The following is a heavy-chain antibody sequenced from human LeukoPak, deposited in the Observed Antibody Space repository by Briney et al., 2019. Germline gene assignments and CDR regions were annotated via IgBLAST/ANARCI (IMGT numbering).Heavy chain of an antibody. J-gene: IGHJ4*02. D-gene: IGHD6-19*01. V-gene: IGHV4-61*02. CDR3: AGIAVAGTGY. CDR1: DGSISSGSYY. Sequence: PSETLSLTCTVSDGSISSGSYYWSWIRQPAGKGLEWIGRIYTSGSTNYNPSLKSRVTISVDTSKNQFSLKLSSVTAADTAVYYCAGIAVAGTGYWGQGTLVTVSS. CDR2: IYTSGST.